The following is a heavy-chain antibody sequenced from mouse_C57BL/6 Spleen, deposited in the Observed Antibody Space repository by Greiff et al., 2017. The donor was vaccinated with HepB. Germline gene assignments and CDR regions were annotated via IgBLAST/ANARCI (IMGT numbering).Heavy chain of an antibody. CDR2: IYPGGGYT. CDR3: ARRENYYGSSSYYFDY. J-gene: IGHJ2*01. D-gene: IGHD1-1*01. CDR1: GYTFTNYW. Sequence: VQLQQSGAELVRPGTSVKMSCKASGYTFTNYWIGWAKQRPGHGLEWIGDIYPGGGYTNYNEKFKGKATLTADKSSSTAYMQFSSLTSEDSAIYYCARRENYYGSSSYYFDYWGQGTTLTVSS. V-gene: IGHV1-63*01.